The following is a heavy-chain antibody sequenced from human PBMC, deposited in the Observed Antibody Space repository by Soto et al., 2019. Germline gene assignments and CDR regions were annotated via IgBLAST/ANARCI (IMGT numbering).Heavy chain of an antibody. CDR1: GGSISSGDYY. D-gene: IGHD4-17*01. J-gene: IGHJ6*02. CDR3: ARDDQDYGDYDYYYGMDV. V-gene: IGHV4-30-4*01. CDR2: IFYSGTT. Sequence: SETLSLTCTVSGGSISSGDYYWSWIRQPPGKGLEWIGYIFYSGTTYYNPALKSRVTISLDTSKNQFSLEWSSVTAADTAVYYCARDDQDYGDYDYYYGMDVWGQGTTVTVSS.